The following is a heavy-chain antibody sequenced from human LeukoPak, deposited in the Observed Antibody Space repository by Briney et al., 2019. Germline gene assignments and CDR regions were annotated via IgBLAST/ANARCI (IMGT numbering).Heavy chain of an antibody. CDR1: GFTFGNAW. V-gene: IGHV3-15*01. CDR3: TTSGGTTTRFVDY. J-gene: IGHJ4*02. Sequence: GGSLRLSCAASGFTFGNAWMSWVRQAPGKGLEWVGRIISKADGGTADYAAPVKGRFTISRDDSKNTLYLQMNSLKTEDTAVYYCTTSGGTTTRFVDYWGQGTLVSVSS. CDR2: IISKADGGTA. D-gene: IGHD2/OR15-2a*01.